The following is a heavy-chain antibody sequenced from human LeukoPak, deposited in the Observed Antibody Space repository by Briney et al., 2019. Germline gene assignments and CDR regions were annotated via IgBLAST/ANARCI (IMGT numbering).Heavy chain of an antibody. V-gene: IGHV4-61*08. CDR3: ASNTGTVFDY. CDR1: GFSLNTHGVG. D-gene: IGHD7-27*01. Sequence: SGPTLVKPTQTLTLTCTFSGFSLNTHGVGVGWIRQPPGKGLEWIGYVYYSGSTEYNPSLRSRVTISLEMSKHQFSLNLTSVTAADTAVYYCASNTGTVFDYWGQGALVTVSS. J-gene: IGHJ4*02. CDR2: VYYSGST.